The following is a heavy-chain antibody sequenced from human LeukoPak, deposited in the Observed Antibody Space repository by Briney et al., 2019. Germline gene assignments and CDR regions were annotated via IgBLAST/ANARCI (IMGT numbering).Heavy chain of an antibody. Sequence: SETLSLTCTVSGGSISSYYWSWIRQPPGKGLEWIGYIYYSGSTNYNPSLKSRVTISVDTSKNQFSLKLSSVTAADTAVYYCARGRLRGWYSSLGPDFDYWGQGTLVTVSS. CDR2: IYYSGST. CDR3: ARGRLRGWYSSLGPDFDY. D-gene: IGHD6-13*01. J-gene: IGHJ4*02. CDR1: GGSISSYY. V-gene: IGHV4-59*12.